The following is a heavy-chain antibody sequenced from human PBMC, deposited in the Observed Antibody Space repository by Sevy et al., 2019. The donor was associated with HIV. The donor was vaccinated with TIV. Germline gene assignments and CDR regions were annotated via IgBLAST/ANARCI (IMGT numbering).Heavy chain of an antibody. D-gene: IGHD2-2*01. V-gene: IGHV3-49*03. CDR1: GFTLGDYG. CDR2: IRSKPYSGAT. CDR3: SRVPPPRLCSSASCYEGDYYYYGMDV. J-gene: IGHJ6*02. Sequence: GGSLRLSCATSGFTLGDYGMSWFRQAPGKGLEWIGFIRSKPYSGATENAASVKGRFTISRDDSKSIASLQMSSLKPEDTAVYYCSRVPPPRLCSSASCYEGDYYYYGMDVWGQGTTVTVSS.